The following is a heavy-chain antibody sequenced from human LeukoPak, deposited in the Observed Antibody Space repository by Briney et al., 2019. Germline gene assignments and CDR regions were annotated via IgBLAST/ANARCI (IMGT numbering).Heavy chain of an antibody. D-gene: IGHD3-10*01. CDR3: ASHYYYGAGSYYNRWFDP. CDR1: GGSINSSNYY. J-gene: IGHJ5*02. CDR2: MDYTGSA. Sequence: SETLSLTCTVSGGSINSSNYYWGWIRQPPGKGLECIGTMDYTGSAYYNPSLKSRVTISVDTSKNQFSLKLSSVTAADTALYYCASHYYYGAGSYYNRWFDPWGQGTLVTVSS. V-gene: IGHV4-39*01.